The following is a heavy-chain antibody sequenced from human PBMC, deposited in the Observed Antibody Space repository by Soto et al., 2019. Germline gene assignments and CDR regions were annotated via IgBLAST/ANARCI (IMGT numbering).Heavy chain of an antibody. D-gene: IGHD6-19*01. V-gene: IGHV4-39*02. Sequence: SSETLSLTWTVSGGSIGGSAYHWGWIRQPPGNGLEWIGSIHYSGRVYYNESLLGRVTILVDTSTNRFSLSLDAVTAAPTAVFSCALTPPIEVAGPDYWGKGPLGALPS. J-gene: IGHJ4*02. CDR2: IHYSGRV. CDR1: GGSIGGSAYH. CDR3: ALTPPIEVAGPDY.